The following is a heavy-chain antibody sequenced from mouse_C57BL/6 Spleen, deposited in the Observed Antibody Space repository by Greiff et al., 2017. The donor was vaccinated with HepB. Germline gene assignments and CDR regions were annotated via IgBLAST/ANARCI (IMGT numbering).Heavy chain of an antibody. Sequence: VQLQQSVAELVRPGASVKLSCTASGFNIKNTYMHWVKQRPEQGLEWIGRIDPANGNTKYAPKFQGKAPITADTSSNTAYLQLSSLTSEDTAIYYCARGYYYGSSLYAMDYWGQGTSVTVSS. J-gene: IGHJ4*01. CDR1: GFNIKNTY. CDR3: ARGYYYGSSLYAMDY. V-gene: IGHV14-3*01. D-gene: IGHD1-1*01. CDR2: IDPANGNT.